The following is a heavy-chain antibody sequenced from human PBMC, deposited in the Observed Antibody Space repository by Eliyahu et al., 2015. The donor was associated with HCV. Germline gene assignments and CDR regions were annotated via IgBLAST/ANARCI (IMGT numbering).Heavy chain of an antibody. V-gene: IGHV4-31*01. J-gene: IGHJ6*02. CDR1: GGSISSGGYY. CDR3: ARGGHYYYYGMDV. CDR2: IYYSGST. Sequence: PGLVKPSQTLSLTCTVSGGSISSGGYYWSWIRQHPGKGLEWIGYIYYSGSTYYNPSLKSPGSLSVDTSKNQFSLKLSSVTAADTAVYYCARGGHYYYYGMDVWGQGTTVTVSS.